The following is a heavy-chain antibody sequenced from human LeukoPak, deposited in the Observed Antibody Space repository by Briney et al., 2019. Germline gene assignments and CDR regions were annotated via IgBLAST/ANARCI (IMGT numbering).Heavy chain of an antibody. CDR3: AKDLRRYSSSLSVIVDFDY. CDR1: GFTFSSYG. CDR2: ISYDGSNK. V-gene: IGHV3-30*18. Sequence: GGSLRLSCAASGFTFSSYGMHWVRQAPGKGLEWVAVISYDGSNKYYADSVKGRFTISRDNSKNTLYLQMNSLRAEDTAVYYCAKDLRRYSSSLSVIVDFDYWGQGTLVTVSS. J-gene: IGHJ4*02. D-gene: IGHD6-6*01.